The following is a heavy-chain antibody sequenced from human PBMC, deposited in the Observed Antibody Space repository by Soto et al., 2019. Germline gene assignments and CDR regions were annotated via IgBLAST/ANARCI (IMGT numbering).Heavy chain of an antibody. D-gene: IGHD5-12*01. CDR1: GYSFASYY. CDR3: WLRYGHYYYYSGMDV. CDR2: INPSGGST. Sequence: APVKVSCKACGYSFASYYMHWLRQAPGQGLEWMGIINPSGGSTSYAQKFQGRVTMTRDTSTSTVYMELSSLRSEDTAVYYCWLRYGHYYYYSGMDVWGQGTTVTVSS. V-gene: IGHV1-46*01. J-gene: IGHJ6*02.